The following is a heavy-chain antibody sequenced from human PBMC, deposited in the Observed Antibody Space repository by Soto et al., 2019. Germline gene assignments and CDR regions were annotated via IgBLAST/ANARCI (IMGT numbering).Heavy chain of an antibody. D-gene: IGHD2-15*01. CDR2: INAGNGNT. V-gene: IGHV1-3*01. Sequence: ASVKVSCKASGYTFTSYAMHWVRQAPGQRLEWMGWINAGNGNTKYSQKFQGRVTITRDTSASTAYMELSSLRSEDTAVYYCAGGGGGGDIVVVVAVPDYYYGMDVWGQGTTVTVSS. CDR3: AGGGGGGDIVVVVAVPDYYYGMDV. J-gene: IGHJ6*02. CDR1: GYTFTSYA.